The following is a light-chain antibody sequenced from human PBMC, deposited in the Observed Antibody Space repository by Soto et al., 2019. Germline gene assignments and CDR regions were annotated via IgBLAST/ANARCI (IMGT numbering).Light chain of an antibody. CDR3: MQALQTPLA. V-gene: IGKV2-28*01. CDR1: QSLLHSNGYNY. J-gene: IGKJ1*01. CDR2: LCS. Sequence: DIVMTQSPLSLPVTPGEPASISCRSSQSLLHSNGYNYLDWYLQKPGQSPQLLIYLCSNLASGVPDRFSGSGSGTDFTLKISRVEAEDVGVYYCMQALQTPLAFGQGTKVEIK.